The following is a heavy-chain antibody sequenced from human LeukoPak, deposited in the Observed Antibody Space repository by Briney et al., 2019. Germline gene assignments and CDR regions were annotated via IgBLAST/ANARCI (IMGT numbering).Heavy chain of an antibody. D-gene: IGHD5-18*01. CDR3: ARDFRGRGYSYGPSDP. CDR1: GGSISSYY. CDR2: IYYSGST. V-gene: IGHV4-59*01. Sequence: PSETLSLTCTVSGGSISSYYWSWIRQPPGKGLEWIGYIYYSGSTNYNPSLKSRVTISVDTSKNQFSLKLSSVTAADTAVYYCARDFRGRGYSYGPSDPWGQGTLVTVSS. J-gene: IGHJ5*02.